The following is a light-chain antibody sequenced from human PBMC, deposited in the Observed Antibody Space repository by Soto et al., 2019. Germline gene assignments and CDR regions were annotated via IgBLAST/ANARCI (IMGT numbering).Light chain of an antibody. Sequence: DIQMTQSPSSLSAYIGDRVTITCQASQDISNYLNWYQQKPGKAPKLLIYDASNLETGVPSRFSGSGSGTDFTFTISSPQPEDIATYYRQQYDNLPYTFGHGTKLEIK. V-gene: IGKV1-33*01. CDR1: QDISNY. CDR3: QQYDNLPYT. CDR2: DAS. J-gene: IGKJ2*01.